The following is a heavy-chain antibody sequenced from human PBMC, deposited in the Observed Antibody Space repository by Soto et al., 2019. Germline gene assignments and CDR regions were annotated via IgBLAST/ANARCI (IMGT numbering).Heavy chain of an antibody. CDR2: IYYSGST. Sequence: SETLSLTCTVSGGSIGSYYWSWIRQPPGKGLEWIGYIYYSGSTNYNPSLKSRVTISVDTSKNQFSLKLSSVTAADTAVYYCAREVMWNYYGSGSGYYYYYYYMDVWGKGTTVTV. V-gene: IGHV4-59*01. CDR1: GGSIGSYY. D-gene: IGHD3-10*01. CDR3: AREVMWNYYGSGSGYYYYYYYMDV. J-gene: IGHJ6*03.